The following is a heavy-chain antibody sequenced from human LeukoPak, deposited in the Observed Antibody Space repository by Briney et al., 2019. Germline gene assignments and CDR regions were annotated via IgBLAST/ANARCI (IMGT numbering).Heavy chain of an antibody. Sequence: ASVKVSCKASGYTFTNYAISWVRQAPGQGLEWMGWISAYNGNTNYVRNLQGRLTMTTDTSTNTAYMELRSLRSDDTAVYYCARDQDYSGIDYSYMDVWGKGTTVTISS. CDR2: ISAYNGNT. J-gene: IGHJ6*03. D-gene: IGHD2-15*01. CDR3: ARDQDYSGIDYSYMDV. CDR1: GYTFTNYA. V-gene: IGHV1-18*01.